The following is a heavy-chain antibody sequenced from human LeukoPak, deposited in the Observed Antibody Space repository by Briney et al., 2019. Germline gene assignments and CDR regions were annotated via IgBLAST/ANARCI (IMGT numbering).Heavy chain of an antibody. J-gene: IGHJ5*02. D-gene: IGHD4-17*01. CDR2: ISAYNGNT. CDR3: ARRMTTVTTGWCDP. V-gene: IGHV1-18*01. Sequence: GASVKVSCKASGYTFTSYGISGVRQAPGQGLAWMGWISAYNGNTNYAQKLQGRVTMTTDTSTSTAYMELRSLRSDDTAVYYCARRMTTVTTGWCDPWGQGTLVTVSS. CDR1: GYTFTSYG.